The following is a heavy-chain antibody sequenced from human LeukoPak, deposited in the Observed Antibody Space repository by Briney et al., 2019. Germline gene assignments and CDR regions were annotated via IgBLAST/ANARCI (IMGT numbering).Heavy chain of an antibody. CDR3: ARGDPAYWYFDL. CDR1: GDSVNSGSYY. Sequence: SETLSLTCTVSGDSVNSGSYYWIWSRQPPGKGLEWIGYIYYSGSTNYNPSLKSRVTISVDTSKNQFSLKLSSVTAADTAVYCCARGDPAYWYFDLWGRGTLVAVSS. J-gene: IGHJ2*01. V-gene: IGHV4-61*01. CDR2: IYYSGST. D-gene: IGHD2-21*02.